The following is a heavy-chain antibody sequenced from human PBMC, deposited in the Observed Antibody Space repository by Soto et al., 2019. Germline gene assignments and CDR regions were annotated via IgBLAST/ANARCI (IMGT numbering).Heavy chain of an antibody. CDR1: GGSITTYQ. CDR2: GYSGFT. Sequence: QVHLQESGPGRVKPSATLSLTCTVAGGSITTYQWSWIRQPPGKGLEWIGGYSGFTNYNPSLESRASPSVDRSKNQCSLHLWSVTTADTALYYCARAFGDYSFFFDYWGQGNLVTVSS. D-gene: IGHD4-17*01. J-gene: IGHJ4*02. V-gene: IGHV4-59*01. CDR3: ARAFGDYSFFFDY.